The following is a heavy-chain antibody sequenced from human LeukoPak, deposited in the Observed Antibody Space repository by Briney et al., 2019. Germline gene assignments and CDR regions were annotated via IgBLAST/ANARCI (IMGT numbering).Heavy chain of an antibody. Sequence: ASVKVSCKASGYTFTDYYMHWVRQAPGQGLEWMGWINPNSGGTNYAQKFQGRVTMNRDTSISTAYMELSRLRSDDTAVYYCARGGYGSGSCYNIQTQYYWGQGTLVTVSS. CDR2: INPNSGGT. CDR3: ARGGYGSGSCYNIQTQYY. D-gene: IGHD3-10*01. CDR1: GYTFTDYY. V-gene: IGHV1-2*02. J-gene: IGHJ4*02.